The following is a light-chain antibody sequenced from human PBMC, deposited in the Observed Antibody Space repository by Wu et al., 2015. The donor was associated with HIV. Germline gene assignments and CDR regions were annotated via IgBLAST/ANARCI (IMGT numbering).Light chain of an antibody. CDR3: QKYNTAPWT. Sequence: EIQMTQSPSSLSASVGDRVAITCRASQGITNYLAWYQQKPGKVPKVLIYAASTLQSGAPSRFSGSGSGTDFTPTISSLQPEDVATYYCQKYNTAPWTFGQGTKVEIK. J-gene: IGKJ1*01. CDR1: QGITNY. CDR2: AAS. V-gene: IGKV1-27*01.